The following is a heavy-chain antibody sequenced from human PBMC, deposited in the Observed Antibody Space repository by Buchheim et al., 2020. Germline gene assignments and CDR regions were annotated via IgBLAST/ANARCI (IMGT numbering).Heavy chain of an antibody. CDR3: ARASIAAAGRGNWFDP. CDR2: IKQDGSEK. Sequence: EVQVLESGGGMVQPGGSLRLSCAASGFPFNNFAFSWVRQAPGKGLEWVANIKQDGSEKYYVDSVKGRFTISRDNAKNSLYLQMNSLRAEDTAVYYCARASIAAAGRGNWFDPWGQGTL. D-gene: IGHD6-13*01. V-gene: IGHV3-7*01. CDR1: GFPFNNFA. J-gene: IGHJ5*02.